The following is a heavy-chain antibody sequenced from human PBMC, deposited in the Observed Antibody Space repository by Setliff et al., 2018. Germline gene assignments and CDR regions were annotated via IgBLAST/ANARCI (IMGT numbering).Heavy chain of an antibody. D-gene: IGHD1-1*01. V-gene: IGHV4-39*02. CDR2: ISHSANK. CDR1: GGSISDNNYY. Sequence: SETLSLTCTVSGGSISDNNYYWGWIRQSPGKELEWIGGISHSANKYYNPSFRTGVTISVDMSKNQFFLNLDSVTAADTAVYYCARDVWGAGTGWFDPWGLGILVTVSS. CDR3: ARDVWGAGTGWFDP. J-gene: IGHJ5*02.